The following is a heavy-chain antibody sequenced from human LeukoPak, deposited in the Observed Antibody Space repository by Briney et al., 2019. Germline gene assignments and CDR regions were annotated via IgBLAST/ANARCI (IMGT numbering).Heavy chain of an antibody. V-gene: IGHV3-23*01. D-gene: IGHD4-23*01. J-gene: IGHJ4*02. CDR1: GFTFSSFT. Sequence: PGGSLRLSCAASGFTFSSFTMHWVRQAPGKGLEWVSGISGSGVITFYADSVKGRFTISRDNSRNTLFLQMNSLRAEDTAIYYCAKERWEQTRDDYFDCWGQGTLVTVSS. CDR3: AKERWEQTRDDYFDC. CDR2: ISGSGVIT.